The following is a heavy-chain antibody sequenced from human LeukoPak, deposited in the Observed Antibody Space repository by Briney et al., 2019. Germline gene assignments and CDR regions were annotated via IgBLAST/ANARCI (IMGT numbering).Heavy chain of an antibody. V-gene: IGHV4-34*01. Sequence: KPSETLSLTCAVYGGSFSGYYWSWIPQPPGKGLEWIGEINHSGSTNYNPSLKSRVTISVDTSKNQFSLKLSSVTAADTAVYYCARVAGAAAGDTKYFDYWGQGTLVTVSS. D-gene: IGHD6-13*01. CDR1: GGSFSGYY. CDR3: ARVAGAAAGDTKYFDY. J-gene: IGHJ4*02. CDR2: INHSGST.